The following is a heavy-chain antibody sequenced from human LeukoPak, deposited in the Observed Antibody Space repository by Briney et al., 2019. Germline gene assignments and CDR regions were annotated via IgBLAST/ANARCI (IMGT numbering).Heavy chain of an antibody. D-gene: IGHD3-3*01. J-gene: IGHJ4*02. CDR3: LRCRSGYNLFDF. V-gene: IGHV3-20*01. Sequence: PGGSLRLSCSPSACISVGYGMHCVRHAPGKGREGVSGIICNGGSTSYADSVKGRFTISRDNAKNSLYLQIHSLIAQDTALYLFLRCRSGYNLFDFWGERIRVSVSS. CDR2: IICNGGST. CDR1: ACISVGYG.